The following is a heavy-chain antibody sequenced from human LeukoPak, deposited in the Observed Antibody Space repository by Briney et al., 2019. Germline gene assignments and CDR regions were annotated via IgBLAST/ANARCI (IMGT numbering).Heavy chain of an antibody. CDR1: GGSISSYY. CDR2: IYYSGST. D-gene: IGHD3-10*01. J-gene: IGHJ6*03. V-gene: IGHV4-59*12. CDR3: ASGPAANYYGSGNRLYYYYYMDV. Sequence: PSETLSLTCTVSGGSISSYYWSWIRQPPGKGLEWIGYIYYSGSTNYNPSLKSRVTISVDTSKNQFSLKLSSVTAADTAVYYCASGPAANYYGSGNRLYYYYYMDVWGKGTTVTISS.